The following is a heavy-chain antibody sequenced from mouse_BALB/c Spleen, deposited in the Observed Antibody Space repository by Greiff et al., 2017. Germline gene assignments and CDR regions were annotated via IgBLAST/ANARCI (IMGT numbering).Heavy chain of an antibody. Sequence: VHLVESGAELVRPGSSVKISCKASGYAFSSYWMNWVKQRPGQGLEWIGQIYPGDGDTNYNGKFKGKATLTADKSSSTAYMQLSSLTSEDSAVYFCARDYGSSYYYAMDYWGQGTSVTVSS. D-gene: IGHD1-1*01. V-gene: IGHV1-80*01. CDR2: IYPGDGDT. CDR3: ARDYGSSYYYAMDY. CDR1: GYAFSSYW. J-gene: IGHJ4*01.